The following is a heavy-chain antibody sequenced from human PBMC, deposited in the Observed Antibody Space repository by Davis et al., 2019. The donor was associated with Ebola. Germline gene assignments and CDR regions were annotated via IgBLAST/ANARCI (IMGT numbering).Heavy chain of an antibody. D-gene: IGHD1-26*01. V-gene: IGHV1-8*01. Sequence: ASVPVSCKASLYTFPHYVINWVRQATGQGPDWMGWVNPNSGNTGYAQKFQDRITMTRNISTGTAYMELNSLRSEETAVYYCARRVGARWGFDNWGQGTMVTVSS. CDR1: LYTFPHYV. J-gene: IGHJ4*01. CDR2: VNPNSGNT. CDR3: ARRVGARWGFDN.